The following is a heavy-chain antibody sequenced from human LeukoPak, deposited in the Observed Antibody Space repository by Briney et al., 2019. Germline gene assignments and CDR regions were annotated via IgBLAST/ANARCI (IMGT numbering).Heavy chain of an antibody. Sequence: PGGSLRLSCAASGFMSSDYFMSWIRQAPGKELEWTSYISSNSKYTKYADSVKGRFTISRDNAKKSLYLQMNSLRAEDTAVYYCARDNGNKYYFDYWGQGTLVTVSS. CDR2: ISSNSKYT. CDR1: GFMSSDYF. V-gene: IGHV3-11*05. D-gene: IGHD2-8*01. CDR3: ARDNGNKYYFDY. J-gene: IGHJ4*02.